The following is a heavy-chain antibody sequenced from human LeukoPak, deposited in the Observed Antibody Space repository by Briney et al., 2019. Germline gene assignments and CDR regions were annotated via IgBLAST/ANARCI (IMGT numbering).Heavy chain of an antibody. J-gene: IGHJ4*02. CDR2: IYYSGST. Sequence: PLETLSLTCTVSGGSISSYYWSWIRQAPGKGLEWIAYIYYSGSTNYNPSLKSRVTISVDTSKNQFSLKLSSVTAADTAVYYCARHGLYGDDSVDYWGQGTLVTVSS. D-gene: IGHD4-17*01. CDR3: ARHGLYGDDSVDY. V-gene: IGHV4-59*08. CDR1: GGSISSYY.